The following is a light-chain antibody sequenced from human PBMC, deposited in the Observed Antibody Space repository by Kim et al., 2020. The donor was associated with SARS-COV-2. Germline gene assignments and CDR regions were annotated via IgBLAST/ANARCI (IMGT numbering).Light chain of an antibody. J-gene: IGLJ3*02. CDR3: ASWDDSLSSQV. Sequence: QLVLTQPPSASETPGQTVTISCSGSNSNIGNNFVNWYQQLPGAAPKLVIYRNHERPSGVPDRFSGSKSGTSASLVISGVRSGDGGDYYCASWDDSLSSQVFGGGTKVTVL. CDR1: NSNIGNNF. V-gene: IGLV1-47*01. CDR2: RNH.